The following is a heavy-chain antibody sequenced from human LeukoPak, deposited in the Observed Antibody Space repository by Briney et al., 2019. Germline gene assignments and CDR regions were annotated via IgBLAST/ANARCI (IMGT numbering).Heavy chain of an antibody. D-gene: IGHD1-1*01. Sequence: SETLSLTCNVSGYSISNGYYWGWIRQPPGKGLEWIGSIYHSGSTYYNPSLKSRVTISVDTSKNQFSLKLSSVTAADTAVYYCARDGPLEPFDYWGQGTLVTVSS. CDR1: GYSISNGYY. CDR3: ARDGPLEPFDY. CDR2: IYHSGST. V-gene: IGHV4-38-2*02. J-gene: IGHJ4*02.